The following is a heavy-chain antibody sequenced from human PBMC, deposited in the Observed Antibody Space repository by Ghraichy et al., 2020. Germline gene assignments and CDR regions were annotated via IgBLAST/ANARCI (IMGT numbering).Heavy chain of an antibody. V-gene: IGHV1-69*02. CDR2: IIPILGIA. Sequence: KVSCKASGGTFSSYTISWVRQAPGQGLEWMGRIIPILGIANYAQKFQGRVTITADKSTSTAYMELSSLRSEDTAVYYCARASVEMATIDAFDIWGQGTMVTVSS. CDR1: GGTFSSYT. D-gene: IGHD5-24*01. J-gene: IGHJ3*02. CDR3: ARASVEMATIDAFDI.